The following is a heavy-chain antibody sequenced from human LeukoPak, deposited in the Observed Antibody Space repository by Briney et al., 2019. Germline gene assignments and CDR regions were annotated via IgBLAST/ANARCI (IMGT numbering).Heavy chain of an antibody. Sequence: SETLSLTCTVSGGSISSYYWSWIRQPPGKGLEWIGYIYYSGSTNYNPSLKSRVTISVDTSKNQFSLKLSSVTAADTAVYYCAGDGRDGTLGCWGQGTLVTVSS. D-gene: IGHD1-1*01. J-gene: IGHJ4*02. V-gene: IGHV4-59*01. CDR3: AGDGRDGTLGC. CDR2: IYYSGST. CDR1: GGSISSYY.